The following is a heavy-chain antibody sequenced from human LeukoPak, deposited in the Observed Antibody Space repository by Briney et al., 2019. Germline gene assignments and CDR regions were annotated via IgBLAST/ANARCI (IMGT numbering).Heavy chain of an antibody. V-gene: IGHV3-21*04. J-gene: IGHJ4*02. Sequence: GGSLRLSCAASGFTFSSYSMNWVRQAPGKGLEWVSSISSSSSYIYYADSVKGRFTISRDNAKNSLYLQMNSLRAEDTAVYYCARDHGLRPMTTQHRVWGQGTLVTVSS. CDR1: GFTFSSYS. D-gene: IGHD4-17*01. CDR3: ARDHGLRPMTTQHRV. CDR2: ISSSSSYI.